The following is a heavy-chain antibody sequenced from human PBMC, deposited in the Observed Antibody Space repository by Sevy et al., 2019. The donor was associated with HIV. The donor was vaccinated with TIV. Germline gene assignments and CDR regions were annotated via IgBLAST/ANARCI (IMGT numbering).Heavy chain of an antibody. Sequence: GGSLRLSCVASGFAFSNYYAMYWVRQAPGKGLKWVALISYDGNDKYYADSVKGRFTISRDNFKNTLYLQINSLTAEDTAVYYCARPRANYVDNYFFYAMDVWGQGTTVTVSS. CDR3: ARPRANYVDNYFFYAMDV. CDR1: GFAFSNYYA. CDR2: ISYDGNDK. D-gene: IGHD4-17*01. J-gene: IGHJ6*02. V-gene: IGHV3-30-3*01.